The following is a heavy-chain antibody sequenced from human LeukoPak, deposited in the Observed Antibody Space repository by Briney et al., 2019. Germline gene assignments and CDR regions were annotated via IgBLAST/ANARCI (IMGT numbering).Heavy chain of an antibody. D-gene: IGHD3-22*01. CDR1: GFTFSSYA. Sequence: PGGSLRLSCAASGFTFSSYAMSWVRQAPGKGLEWVSAISGSGGSTYYADSVKGRFTISRDNSKNTLYLQMNSLRAEDTAVYYCAKPDYYDSSGYFMGAFDIWGQGTMVTVSS. CDR2: ISGSGGST. V-gene: IGHV3-23*01. J-gene: IGHJ3*02. CDR3: AKPDYYDSSGYFMGAFDI.